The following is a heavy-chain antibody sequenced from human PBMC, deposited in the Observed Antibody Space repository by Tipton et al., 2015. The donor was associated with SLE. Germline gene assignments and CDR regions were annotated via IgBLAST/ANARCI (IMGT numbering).Heavy chain of an antibody. CDR2: IKQDGSEK. CDR3: ASECTGVVIIRLDY. CDR1: GFTFSNYW. D-gene: IGHD3-3*01. V-gene: IGHV3-7*01. J-gene: IGHJ4*02. Sequence: SLRLSCASSGFTFSNYWMSWVRQAPGTGLEWVANIKQDGSEKYHGDSVKGRFSISRDNAKKTLYLQMNSLRAEDTAVYYCASECTGVVIIRLDYWGQGTLVTVSS.